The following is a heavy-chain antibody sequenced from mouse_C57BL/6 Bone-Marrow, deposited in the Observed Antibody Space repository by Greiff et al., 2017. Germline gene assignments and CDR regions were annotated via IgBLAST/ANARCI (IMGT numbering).Heavy chain of an antibody. CDR3: TTWLLRYFDV. V-gene: IGHV14-4*01. CDR2: IDPENGDT. J-gene: IGHJ1*03. CDR1: GFNIKDDY. D-gene: IGHD2-3*01. Sequence: VQLKESGAELVRPGASVKLSCTASGFNIKDDYMHWVKQRPEQGLEWIGWIDPENGDTEYASKFQGKATITADTSSNTAYLPLSSLTSEDAAVYYCTTWLLRYFDVWGTGTTVTVSS.